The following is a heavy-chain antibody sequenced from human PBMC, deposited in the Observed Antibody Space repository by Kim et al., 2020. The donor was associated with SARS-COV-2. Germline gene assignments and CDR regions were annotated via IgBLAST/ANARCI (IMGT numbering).Heavy chain of an antibody. V-gene: IGHV1-46*04. Sequence: GGRTTSAQKLQGRVTVTTDTSTSTVYMNLGSLRSEDTAVYYCARVLSLVVWDHWGQGTLVTVSA. CDR3: ARVLSLVVWDH. CDR2: GGRT. D-gene: IGHD2-15*01. J-gene: IGHJ4*02.